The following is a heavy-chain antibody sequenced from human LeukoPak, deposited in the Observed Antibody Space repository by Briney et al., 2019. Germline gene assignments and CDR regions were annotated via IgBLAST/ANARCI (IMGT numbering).Heavy chain of an antibody. D-gene: IGHD3-3*01. CDR3: ARDGAIFGVGTYYFDY. CDR1: GFTFSSYG. Sequence: PGGSLRLSCAASGFTFSSYGMHWVRQAPGKGLAWVAVIWYDGSNIHYADSVKGRFTISRDNSKNTLYLQMDSLRAEDTAVYYCARDGAIFGVGTYYFDYWGQGTLVTVSS. V-gene: IGHV3-33*01. J-gene: IGHJ4*02. CDR2: IWYDGSNI.